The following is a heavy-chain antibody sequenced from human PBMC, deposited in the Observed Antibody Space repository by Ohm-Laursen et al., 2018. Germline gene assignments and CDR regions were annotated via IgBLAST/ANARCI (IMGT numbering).Heavy chain of an antibody. CDR3: ARGQPIDF. V-gene: IGHV1-46*01. Sequence: ASVKVSCNASGYTFTNYYMHWVRQAPGQGLEWMGIINTGGGSTSHAQKFQGRLTMTRDTSTSTVYVELSSLRSEDTAMYCCARGQPIDFWGQGTLVTVSS. CDR1: GYTFTNYY. J-gene: IGHJ4*02. CDR2: INTGGGST.